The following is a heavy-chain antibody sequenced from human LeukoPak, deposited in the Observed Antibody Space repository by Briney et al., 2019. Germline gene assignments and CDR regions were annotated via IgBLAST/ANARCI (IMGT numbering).Heavy chain of an antibody. J-gene: IGHJ5*02. V-gene: IGHV4-30-4*02. CDR1: GGPISSGNYY. Sequence: SETLSLTCTVAGGPISSGNYYWTFIRQPPGEGLECIGYIFSSGSTYYSPSLKSRVTISLDTSKNQISLKLSSVTTADTAVYYCARNYYGSGSYYRTGFDPWGQGTLVTVSS. CDR3: ARNYYGSGSYYRTGFDP. CDR2: IFSSGST. D-gene: IGHD3-10*01.